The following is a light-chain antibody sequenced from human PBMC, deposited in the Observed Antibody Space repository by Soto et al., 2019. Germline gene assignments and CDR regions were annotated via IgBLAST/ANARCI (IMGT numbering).Light chain of an antibody. V-gene: IGLV1-51*02. CDR2: ENS. Sequence: SVPTQPPSVSASPGQKVTISCSGNSSNIGSNDVSWYQQLLGKAPKLLIYENSQRPSGIPDRFSGSKSGTSATLGITGLQTGDEADYYCGTWDSSLIALFGTGTKVTVL. J-gene: IGLJ1*01. CDR1: SSNIGSND. CDR3: GTWDSSLIAL.